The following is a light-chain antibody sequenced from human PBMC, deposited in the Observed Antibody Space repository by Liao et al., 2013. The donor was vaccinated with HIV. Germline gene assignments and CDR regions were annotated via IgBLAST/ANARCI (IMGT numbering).Light chain of an antibody. CDR1: TLGDNY. J-gene: IGLJ2*01. V-gene: IGLV3-1*01. CDR3: QAWDSSADVV. CDR2: QDT. Sequence: SYDLTQSSSVSVSPGQTASITCSGNTLGDNYASWYQQRPGQSPLLVIYQDTKRPSGIPERFSGSNSGNTATLTISGTQPMDEADYFCQAWDSSADVVFGGGTKLTVL.